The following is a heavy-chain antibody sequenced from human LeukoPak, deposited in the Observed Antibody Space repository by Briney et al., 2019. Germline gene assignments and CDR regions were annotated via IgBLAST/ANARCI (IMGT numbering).Heavy chain of an antibody. V-gene: IGHV3-30*18. D-gene: IGHD5-18*01. J-gene: IGHJ4*02. CDR2: ISYDGSNK. CDR1: GFTFSSYG. CDR3: AKSFTESRIPLWG. Sequence: GGSLRLSCAASGFTFSSYGMHWVRQAPGKGLEWVAVISYDGSNKYYADSVKGRFTISRDSSKNTLYLQMNSLRAEDTAVYYCAKSFTESRIPLWGWGQGTLVTVSS.